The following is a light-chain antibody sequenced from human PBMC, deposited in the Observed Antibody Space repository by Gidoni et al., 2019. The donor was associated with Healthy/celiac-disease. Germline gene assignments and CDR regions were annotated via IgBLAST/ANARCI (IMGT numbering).Light chain of an antibody. Sequence: SYELTQPPSVHVSPGQTASITCSGDKLGDKYACWYHQKPGQSPVLVIYQDSKRPSGIPERFSGSNSGNTATLTISGTQAMDEADYYCQAWDSSSVVFGGGTKLTVL. J-gene: IGLJ2*01. V-gene: IGLV3-1*01. CDR3: QAWDSSSVV. CDR2: QDS. CDR1: KLGDKY.